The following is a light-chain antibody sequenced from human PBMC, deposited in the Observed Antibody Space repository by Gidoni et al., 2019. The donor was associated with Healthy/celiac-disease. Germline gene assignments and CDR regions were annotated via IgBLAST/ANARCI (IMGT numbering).Light chain of an antibody. CDR2: EVS. V-gene: IGLV2-14*01. J-gene: IGLJ2*01. CDR3: SSYTSSSTVV. Sequence: QPASVSGSPGQSITISCTGTSSDVGGYNYVSWYQQHPGKAPKLMIYEVSNRPSGVSNRFSGSKSGNTASLTISGLQAEDEADYYCSSYTSSSTVVFGGGTKLTVL. CDR1: SSDVGGYNY.